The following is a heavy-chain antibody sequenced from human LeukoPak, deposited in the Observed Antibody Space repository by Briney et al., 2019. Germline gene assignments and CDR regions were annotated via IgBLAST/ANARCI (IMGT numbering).Heavy chain of an antibody. CDR3: AKCGIWFGELYTHYMDV. CDR1: GFIFSSYE. CDR2: ISSSGSTI. Sequence: GGSLRFSCAASGFIFSSYEMNWVRQAPGKGLEWVSYISSSGSTIYYADSVKGRFTISRDNAKNSLYLQMNSLRAEDTAVYYCAKCGIWFGELYTHYMDVWGKGTTVTISS. J-gene: IGHJ6*03. D-gene: IGHD3-10*01. V-gene: IGHV3-48*03.